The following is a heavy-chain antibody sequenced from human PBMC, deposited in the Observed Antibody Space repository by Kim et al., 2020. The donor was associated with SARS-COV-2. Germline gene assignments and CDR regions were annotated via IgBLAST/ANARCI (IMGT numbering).Heavy chain of an antibody. J-gene: IGHJ4*02. V-gene: IGHV3-15*01. CDR3: TTDDDSSGYLTFDY. D-gene: IGHD3-22*01. Sequence: VAPVKGRFTISRDDSKNTLYLQMNSLKTEDTVVYYCTTDDDSSGYLTFDYWGQGTLVTVSS.